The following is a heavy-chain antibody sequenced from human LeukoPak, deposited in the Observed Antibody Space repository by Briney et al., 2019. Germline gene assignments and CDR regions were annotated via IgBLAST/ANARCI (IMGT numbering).Heavy chain of an antibody. J-gene: IGHJ6*03. Sequence: SETLSLTCTVSGGSIHSYWSWIRQPPGKGLEWIGYIYYSGSTNYNPSLKSRVTISVDTSKNQFSLKLSSVTAADTAVYYCASRLDSSSWYGDYYYMDVWGKGTTVTISS. D-gene: IGHD6-13*01. CDR2: IYYSGST. CDR1: GGSIHSY. V-gene: IGHV4-59*01. CDR3: ASRLDSSSWYGDYYYMDV.